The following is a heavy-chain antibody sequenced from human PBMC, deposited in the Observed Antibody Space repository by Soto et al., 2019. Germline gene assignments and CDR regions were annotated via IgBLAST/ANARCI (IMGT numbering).Heavy chain of an antibody. CDR3: TRDLGGGGGY. Sequence: EVHLVESGGGLVQPGGSLRLSCAASGFTFSSFWMHWVRQAPGKGLEWVSRTNEDGSTINYADSVKGRFTISRDNAKNTLYQKMKGLRVEDAAVFYCTRDLGGGGGYWGPGTLVTVSS. D-gene: IGHD3-16*01. CDR1: GFTFSSFW. CDR2: TNEDGSTI. V-gene: IGHV3-74*01. J-gene: IGHJ4*02.